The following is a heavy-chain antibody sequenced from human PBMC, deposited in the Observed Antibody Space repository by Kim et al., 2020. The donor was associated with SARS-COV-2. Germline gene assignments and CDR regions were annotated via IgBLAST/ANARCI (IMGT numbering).Heavy chain of an antibody. CDR3: ARTGDDGMDV. V-gene: IGHV4-39*06. J-gene: IGHJ6*02. CDR2: ST. D-gene: IGHD2-21*02. Sequence: STYCSPSHKDRVTISVDTSKNQVPQKQSSVTAADTAVYYCARTGDDGMDVWGQGTTVTVSS.